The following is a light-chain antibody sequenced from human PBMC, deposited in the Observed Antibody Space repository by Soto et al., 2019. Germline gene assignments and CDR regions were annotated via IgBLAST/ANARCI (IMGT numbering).Light chain of an antibody. CDR1: SSDVGGNNY. J-gene: IGLJ1*01. CDR2: EVS. Sequence: QSALTQPPSASGSPGQSVTISCTGTSSDVGGNNYVSWYQQHPGKAPKLMIYEVSKRPSGVPDRFSGSKSGNTAALTVSGLQAEDEADYYCSSYAGSSFYVFGTGTKVTVL. V-gene: IGLV2-8*01. CDR3: SSYAGSSFYV.